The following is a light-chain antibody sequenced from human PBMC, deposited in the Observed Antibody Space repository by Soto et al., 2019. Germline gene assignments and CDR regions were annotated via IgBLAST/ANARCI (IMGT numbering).Light chain of an antibody. CDR1: NSDLGTYNL. CDR3: CSYAGSVAYV. Sequence: QSALTQPASVSGSPGQSITISCTGTNSDLGTYNLVSWYQQHPGKAPKLIICEVNKWPSGVPSRFSGSKSGNAASLTSSGLQADDEADYYCCSYAGSVAYVFGTGTKLTVL. CDR2: EVN. J-gene: IGLJ1*01. V-gene: IGLV2-23*02.